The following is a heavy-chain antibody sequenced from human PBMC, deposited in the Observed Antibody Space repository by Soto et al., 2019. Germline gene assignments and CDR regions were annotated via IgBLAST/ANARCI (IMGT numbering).Heavy chain of an antibody. J-gene: IGHJ4*02. CDR2: ISAYNGNR. CDR1: GYTFTSYG. Sequence: QVHLVQSGAEVKKPGASVKVSCKASGYTFTSYGISWVRQAPGQGLEWMGWISAYNGNRNYAQKFQGRVTMTTDTSTSTAYMELRSLRSDDTAVYYCARGNYYYDSSGLILGPLALDYWGQGTLVTVSS. CDR3: ARGNYYYDSSGLILGPLALDY. V-gene: IGHV1-18*01. D-gene: IGHD3-22*01.